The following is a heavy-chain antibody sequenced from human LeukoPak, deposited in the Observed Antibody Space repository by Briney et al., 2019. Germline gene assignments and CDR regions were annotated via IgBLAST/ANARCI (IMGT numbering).Heavy chain of an antibody. Sequence: GGSLRLSCAVSGFIFSTYAMSWVRQAPGKGLEWVSTISGNGGNTYYADSVKGRFTISRDNSKSTLYLRMSSLRAEDTAVYYCASSGTSVLGFYWGQGTLVTVSS. D-gene: IGHD1-26*01. CDR2: ISGNGGNT. V-gene: IGHV3-23*01. CDR1: GFIFSTYA. CDR3: ASSGTSVLGFY. J-gene: IGHJ4*02.